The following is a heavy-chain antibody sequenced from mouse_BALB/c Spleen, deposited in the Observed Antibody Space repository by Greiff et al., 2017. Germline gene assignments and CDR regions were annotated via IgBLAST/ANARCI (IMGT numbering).Heavy chain of an antibody. CDR2: IRLKSNNYAT. CDR3: TRGTEYAMDY. V-gene: IGHV6-6*02. D-gene: IGHD2-14*01. J-gene: IGHJ4*01. CDR1: GFTFSNYW. Sequence: EVKVEESGGGLVQPGGSMKLSCVASGFTFSNYWMNWVRQSPEKGLEWVAEIRLKSNNYATHYAESVKGRFTISRDDSKSSVYLQMNNLRAEDTGIYYCTRGTEYAMDYWGQGTSVTVSS.